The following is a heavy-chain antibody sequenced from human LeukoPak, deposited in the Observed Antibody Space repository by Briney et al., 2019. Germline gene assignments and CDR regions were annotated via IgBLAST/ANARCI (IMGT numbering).Heavy chain of an antibody. V-gene: IGHV4-4*02. Sequence: PSETLSLTCAVSGGSISSSNWWSWVRQPPGKGLEWIGEIYHSGSTNYNPSLKSRVTISVDKSKNQFSLKLSSVTAADTAVYYCARDGGIAVAGTGAFDIWGQGTMVTVSS. J-gene: IGHJ3*02. D-gene: IGHD6-19*01. CDR1: GGSISSSNW. CDR2: IYHSGST. CDR3: ARDGGIAVAGTGAFDI.